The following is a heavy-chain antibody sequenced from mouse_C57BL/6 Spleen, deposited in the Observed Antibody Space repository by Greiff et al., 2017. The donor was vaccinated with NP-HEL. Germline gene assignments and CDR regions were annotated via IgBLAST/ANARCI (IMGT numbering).Heavy chain of an antibody. V-gene: IGHV1-69*01. CDR2: IDPSDSYT. Sequence: QVQLKQPGAELVMPGASVKLSCKASGYTFTSYWMHWVKQRPGQGLEWIGEIDPSDSYTNYNQKFKGKSTLTVDKSSSTAYMQLSSLTSEDSAVYYCARGYYGSSYAHYYAMDYWGQGTSVTVSS. CDR1: GYTFTSYW. CDR3: ARGYYGSSYAHYYAMDY. D-gene: IGHD1-1*01. J-gene: IGHJ4*01.